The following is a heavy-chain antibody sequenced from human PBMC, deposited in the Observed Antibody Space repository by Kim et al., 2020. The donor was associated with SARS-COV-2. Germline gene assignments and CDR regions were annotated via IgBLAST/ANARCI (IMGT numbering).Heavy chain of an antibody. V-gene: IGHV4-38-2*02. CDR3: ARVGSCVYDFWSGYCHFDY. Sequence: SETLSLTCTVSGYSISNGYYWGWIRQPPGKGLEWIGSIYHSGSTYHNPSLKRRVTISVDTSKNQFSLKLNSVTAADTAVYYCARVGSCVYDFWSGYCHFDYWGQGTLVTVSS. CDR1: GYSISNGYY. D-gene: IGHD3-3*01. J-gene: IGHJ4*02. CDR2: IYHSGST.